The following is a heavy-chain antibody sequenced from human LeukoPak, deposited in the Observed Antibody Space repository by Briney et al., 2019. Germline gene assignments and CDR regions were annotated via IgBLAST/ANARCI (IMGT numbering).Heavy chain of an antibody. Sequence: ASVKVSCTASGYTFTSYGISWVRQAPGQGLEWMGWISTYNGHTNYARKVQGRVTMTTDTSTSTAYMELRSLRSDDTAVYYCATGQQLVRSRYYYGMDVWGQGTTVTVSS. CDR1: GYTFTSYG. CDR2: ISTYNGHT. J-gene: IGHJ6*02. V-gene: IGHV1-18*01. CDR3: ATGQQLVRSRYYYGMDV. D-gene: IGHD6-13*01.